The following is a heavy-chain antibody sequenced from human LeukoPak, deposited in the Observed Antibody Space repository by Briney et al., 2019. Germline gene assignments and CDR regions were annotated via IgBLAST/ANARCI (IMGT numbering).Heavy chain of an antibody. J-gene: IGHJ4*02. CDR2: INWNGDTT. V-gene: IGHV3-20*04. D-gene: IGHD3-16*01. CDR3: ARSNMITSGGLSLY. CDR1: GFAFDDYA. Sequence: PGGSLRLSCAASGFAFDDYAMNWVRQVPGKGLEWVASINWNGDTTGYGDSVKGRFTIARDNAKSFLYLQMNSLRADDTAIYYCARSNMITSGGLSLYWGQGTLVSVSS.